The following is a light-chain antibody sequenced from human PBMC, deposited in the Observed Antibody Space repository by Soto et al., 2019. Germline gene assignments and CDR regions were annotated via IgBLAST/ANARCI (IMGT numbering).Light chain of an antibody. V-gene: IGLV2-14*01. J-gene: IGLJ1*01. Sequence: QSALTQPASVSGSPGQSITISCTGTSSDVGGYNSVSWYQQHPDKAPKLMIYDVSNRPSGVSNRFSGSKSGNTASLTISGLQAEDEAYYYCSSYTSSSPLVFGTGTKLTVL. CDR3: SSYTSSSPLV. CDR1: SSDVGGYNS. CDR2: DVS.